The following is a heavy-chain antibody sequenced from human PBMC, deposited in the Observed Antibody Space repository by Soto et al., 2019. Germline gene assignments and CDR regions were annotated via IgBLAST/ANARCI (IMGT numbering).Heavy chain of an antibody. V-gene: IGHV4-31*01. CDR1: GGSISGGGSY. CDR3: XRAPETPPNVKVVVPYFFDS. J-gene: IGHJ4*02. CDR2: MYYSWSF. Sequence: QVQLQESGPGLVKPSQTLSLTCTVSGGSISGGGSYWSWIRQRPGKGLEWIGYMYYSWSFYYNPSLKGPVKKXXXXXXXXXXXXXXXXXXXXXXXXXXXRAPETPPNVKVVVPYFFDSWGQGTLVTVSS. D-gene: IGHD2-15*01.